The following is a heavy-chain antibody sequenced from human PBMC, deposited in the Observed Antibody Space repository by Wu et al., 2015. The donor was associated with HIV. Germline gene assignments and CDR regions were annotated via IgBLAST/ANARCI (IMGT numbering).Heavy chain of an antibody. D-gene: IGHD3-10*01. Sequence: QVQLVQSGAEVKKPGASVKVSCKASGYTFTGYYIHWVRQAPGQGLEWMGWIVPNSGGTNYAQKFQGRVTMTRDTSISTAYMELSRLRSDDTAVYYCARAALGSGSYYKPSYYYGMDVWGQGTTGHRLL. J-gene: IGHJ6*02. CDR1: GYTFTGYY. CDR3: ARAALGSGSYYKPSYYYGMDV. V-gene: IGHV1-2*02. CDR2: IVPNSGGT.